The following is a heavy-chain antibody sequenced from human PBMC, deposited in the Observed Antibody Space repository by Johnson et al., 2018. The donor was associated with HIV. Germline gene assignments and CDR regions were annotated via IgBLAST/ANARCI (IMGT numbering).Heavy chain of an antibody. CDR2: IYSGGGT. J-gene: IGHJ3*02. CDR3: ARVRWQIQSVDVFDI. Sequence: VQLVESGGGLVKPGGSLRLSCAASGFTVSSNYMSWVRQAPGKGLEWVSVIYSGGGTYYADSVKGRFTIPRDNSKNTLYLQMDSLRAEDTAVYYCARVRWQIQSVDVFDIWGPGTMVTVSS. D-gene: IGHD5-24*01. V-gene: IGHV3-66*01. CDR1: GFTVSSNY.